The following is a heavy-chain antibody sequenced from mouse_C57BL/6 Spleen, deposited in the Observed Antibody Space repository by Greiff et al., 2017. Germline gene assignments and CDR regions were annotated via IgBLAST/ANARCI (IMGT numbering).Heavy chain of an antibody. CDR3: TRQLDYYGSSLDY. D-gene: IGHD1-1*01. V-gene: IGHV1-15*01. J-gene: IGHJ2*01. CDR2: IEPETGGT. Sequence: SGAELVRPGASVTLSCKASGYTFTDYEMHWVKQTPVHGLEWIGAIEPETGGTAYNQKFKGQAILTADKSSSTAYMELRSLTSEDSAVYYCTRQLDYYGSSLDYWGQGTTLTVSS. CDR1: GYTFTDYE.